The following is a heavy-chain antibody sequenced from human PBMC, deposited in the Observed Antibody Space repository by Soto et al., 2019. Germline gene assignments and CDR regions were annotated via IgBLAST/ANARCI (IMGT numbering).Heavy chain of an antibody. CDR2: INPHNGAT. V-gene: IGHV1-2*02. CDR3: ARVVNTAAVPLDS. Sequence: QVQLVQSGAELKKPGASVKVSCKASGYTFTGYYIHWVRQAPGQGLEWMGWINPHNGATLYTQAFQGRVTMTGDTSISTAYMDLSSLTSDDTAVYYCARVVNTAAVPLDSWGQGTLVTVSS. J-gene: IGHJ4*02. CDR1: GYTFTGYY. D-gene: IGHD2-2*01.